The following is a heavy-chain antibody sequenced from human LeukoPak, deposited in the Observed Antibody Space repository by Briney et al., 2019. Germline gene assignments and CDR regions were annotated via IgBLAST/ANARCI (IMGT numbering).Heavy chain of an antibody. CDR3: ARTMVRGVIITRHNWFDP. CDR2: IYYSGST. CDR1: GGSISSSNYY. D-gene: IGHD3-10*01. V-gene: IGHV4-39*07. Sequence: SETLSLTCTVSGGSISSSNYYWGWIRQPPGKGLECIGSIYYSGSTNYNPSLKSRGTISVDTSKNQFSLKLSSVTAADTAVYYCARTMVRGVIITRHNWFDPWGQGTLVTVSS. J-gene: IGHJ5*02.